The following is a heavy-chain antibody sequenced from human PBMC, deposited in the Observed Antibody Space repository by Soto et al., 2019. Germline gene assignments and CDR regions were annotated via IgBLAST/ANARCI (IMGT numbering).Heavy chain of an antibody. CDR3: AKDVTGWHRFRY. J-gene: IGHJ4*02. CDR1: GFTFDDYA. V-gene: IGHV3-23*01. Sequence: GGSLRLSCAASGFTFDDYAMHWVRQAPGKWLEWVSAISGSGGSTYYADSVKGRLTISRDNSKNTLYLQMNSLRAEDTAVYYCAKDVTGWHRFRYWGQGXLVTVYS. CDR2: ISGSGGST. D-gene: IGHD6-19*01.